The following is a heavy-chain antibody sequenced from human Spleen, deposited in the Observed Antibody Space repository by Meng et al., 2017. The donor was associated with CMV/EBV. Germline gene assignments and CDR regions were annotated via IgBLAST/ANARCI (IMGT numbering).Heavy chain of an antibody. CDR1: GYTFSGYY. D-gene: IGHD2-2*01. CDR2: INQNSGAT. V-gene: IGHV1-2*02. CDR3: ASAYCSSNICPDYISYYYSMDV. J-gene: IGHJ6*02. Sequence: ASVKVSCKASGYTFSGYYIHWVRQAPGQGLEWMGWINQNSGATNYAQRFQGRVTMTWDTSTSTAHMELSRLNSDDTAVYYCASAYCSSNICPDYISYYYSMDVRGQGTTVTVSS.